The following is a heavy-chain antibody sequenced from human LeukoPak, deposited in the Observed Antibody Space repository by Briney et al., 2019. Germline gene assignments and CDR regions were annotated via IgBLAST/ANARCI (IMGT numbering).Heavy chain of an antibody. V-gene: IGHV4-38-2*01. CDR1: GYSISSGYY. Sequence: PSETLSLTCAVSGYSISSGYYWGWIRQAPGKGLEWIGSIYYSGSTYYNPSLKSRVTISVDTSKNQFSLKLSSVTAADTAVYYCATTDYDILTGWSEWFDPWGQGTLVTVSS. CDR2: IYYSGST. D-gene: IGHD3-9*01. J-gene: IGHJ5*02. CDR3: ATTDYDILTGWSEWFDP.